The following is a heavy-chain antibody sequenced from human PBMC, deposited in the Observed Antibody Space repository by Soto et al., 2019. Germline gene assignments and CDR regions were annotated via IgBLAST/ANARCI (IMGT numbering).Heavy chain of an antibody. J-gene: IGHJ6*02. V-gene: IGHV1-18*01. CDR2: ISGYNGNT. Sequence: QVQLVQSGAEVKKPGASVTVSCKASGYTFTNYGFSWGRQAPGQGLEWMGWISGYNGNTKYAEKFQNRVTMTTDTSTNTAHMELRSLRSDDTAVYYCSREGQAPYYYCGMDVWGQGTAVTVSS. CDR1: GYTFTNYG. CDR3: SREGQAPYYYCGMDV.